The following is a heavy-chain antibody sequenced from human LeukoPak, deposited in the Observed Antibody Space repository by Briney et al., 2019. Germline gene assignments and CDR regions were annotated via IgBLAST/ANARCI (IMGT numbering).Heavy chain of an antibody. V-gene: IGHV1-18*01. CDR3: ARDLVRPSCATDRCYTLAF. J-gene: IGHJ4*02. Sequence: ASVKVSCKASGYTFTSSDINWVRQATGQGLEWMAWISPYNGDGIAAQRFQGRLSMTTDPSTSTAYMELRSLRSDDTAVYYCARDLVRPSCATDRCYTLAFWGQGTQITVSS. D-gene: IGHD2-15*01. CDR1: GYTFTSSD. CDR2: ISPYNGDG.